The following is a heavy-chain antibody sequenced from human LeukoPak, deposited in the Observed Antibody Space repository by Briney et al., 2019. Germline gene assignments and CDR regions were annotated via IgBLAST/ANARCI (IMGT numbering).Heavy chain of an antibody. Sequence: GGSLRLSCAASGFTFYDYAMHWVRHAPGKGLEWVSGISWNSGSTGYADSVKGRFTISRDNAKNSLYLQMNSLRPADTALYYCAKDRGAVDTAMVGGFDYWGQATLVTVRS. D-gene: IGHD5-18*01. V-gene: IGHV3-9*01. CDR2: ISWNSGST. CDR1: GFTFYDYA. J-gene: IGHJ4*02. CDR3: AKDRGAVDTAMVGGFDY.